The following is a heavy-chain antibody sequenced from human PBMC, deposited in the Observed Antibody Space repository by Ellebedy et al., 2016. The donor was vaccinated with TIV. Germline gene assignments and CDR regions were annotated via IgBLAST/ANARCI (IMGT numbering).Heavy chain of an antibody. V-gene: IGHV1-3*01. CDR2: INAGNGNT. D-gene: IGHD5-24*01. CDR3: ARGRGDGYNLNLYY. CDR1: GYTFTGYA. Sequence: AASVKVSCKASGYTFTGYAMHWVRQAPGQRLEWMGWINAGNGNTKYSQKFQGRVTITRDTSASTAYMELSSLRSEDTAVYYCARGRGDGYNLNLYYWGQGALVSVSS. J-gene: IGHJ4*02.